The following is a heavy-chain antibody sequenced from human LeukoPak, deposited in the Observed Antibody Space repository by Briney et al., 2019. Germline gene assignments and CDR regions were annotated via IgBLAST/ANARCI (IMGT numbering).Heavy chain of an antibody. J-gene: IGHJ6*02. CDR1: GGSISSYY. CDR2: IYYSGST. Sequence: SETLSLTCTVSGGSISSYYWSWIRQPPGKGLEWIGYIYYSGSTNYNPSLKSRVTISVDTSKNQFSLKPSSVTAADTAVYYCARGLRLYYYYGMDVWGQGTTVTVSS. V-gene: IGHV4-59*01. CDR3: ARGLRLYYYYGMDV. D-gene: IGHD3-16*01.